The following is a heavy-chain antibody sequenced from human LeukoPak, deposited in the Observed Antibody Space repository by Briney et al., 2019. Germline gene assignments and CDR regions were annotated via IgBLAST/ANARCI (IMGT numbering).Heavy chain of an antibody. CDR1: GGSISSYY. CDR2: IYTSGST. CDR3: ARERVYCSGGSCYPDRDWFDP. D-gene: IGHD2-15*01. J-gene: IGHJ5*02. Sequence: SETLSLTCTVSGGSISSYYWSWIRQPPGKGLEWIGYIYTSGSTNYNPSLKSRVTISVDTSKNQFSLKLSSVTAADTAVYYCARERVYCSGGSCYPDRDWFDPWGQGTLVTVSS. V-gene: IGHV4-4*09.